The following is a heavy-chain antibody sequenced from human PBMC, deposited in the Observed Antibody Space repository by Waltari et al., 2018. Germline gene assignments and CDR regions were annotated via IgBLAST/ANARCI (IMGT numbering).Heavy chain of an antibody. Sequence: EVQLVESRGGLVQPGGSLRLSREASGLAFRSHWMHCVRQAPWKGLVWVSRINSDGSITSYADSVKSRFTISRDNAKTTLYLQMNSLRAEDTAVYYCARARGCPDYWGQGTLVTVSS. CDR1: GLAFRSHW. V-gene: IGHV3-74*01. CDR2: INSDGSIT. D-gene: IGHD6-19*01. CDR3: ARARGCPDY. J-gene: IGHJ4*02.